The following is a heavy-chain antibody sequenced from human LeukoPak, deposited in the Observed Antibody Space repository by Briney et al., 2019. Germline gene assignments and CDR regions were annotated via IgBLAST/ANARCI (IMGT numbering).Heavy chain of an antibody. Sequence: ASVKVSCKASGGTFSSYAISWVRQAPGQGLGWMGGIIPIFGTANYAQKFQGRVTITADKSTSTAYMELSSLRSEDTAVYYCARVGAGYSSGWFDYWGQGTLVTVSS. CDR2: IIPIFGTA. CDR1: GGTFSSYA. D-gene: IGHD6-19*01. CDR3: ARVGAGYSSGWFDY. V-gene: IGHV1-69*06. J-gene: IGHJ4*02.